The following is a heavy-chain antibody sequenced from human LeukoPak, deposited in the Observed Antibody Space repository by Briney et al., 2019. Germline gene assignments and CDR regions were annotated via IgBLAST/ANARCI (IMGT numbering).Heavy chain of an antibody. D-gene: IGHD2-15*01. V-gene: IGHV4-59*01. Sequence: PSETLSLTCTVTGGSISSYYWSWIPQPPGKGLEWIGYIYYSGSTNYNPSLKSRVTISVDTSKNQFSLKLSSVTAADTAVYYCARAQYCSGGSCYSGYYYYYMDVWGKGTTVTVSS. CDR1: GGSISSYY. CDR2: IYYSGST. CDR3: ARAQYCSGGSCYSGYYYYYMDV. J-gene: IGHJ6*03.